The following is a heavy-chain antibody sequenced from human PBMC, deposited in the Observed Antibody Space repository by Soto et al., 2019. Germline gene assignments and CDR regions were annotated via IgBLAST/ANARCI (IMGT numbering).Heavy chain of an antibody. V-gene: IGHV3-11*01. D-gene: IGHD3-10*01. CDR1: GFRFSDHY. Sequence: GGYLRLSCAASGFRFSDHYMTWIRQAPGKGLEWVSKISGGGTTMYYADSVKGRFTVSRDNAKNSLYLQMNSLRAEDTAVYYCAGDPYYYGSAFWGQGALVTVSS. CDR2: ISGGGTTM. CDR3: AGDPYYYGSAF. J-gene: IGHJ4*02.